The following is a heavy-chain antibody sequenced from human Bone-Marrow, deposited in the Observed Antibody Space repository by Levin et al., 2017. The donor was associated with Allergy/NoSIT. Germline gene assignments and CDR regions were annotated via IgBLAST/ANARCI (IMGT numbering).Heavy chain of an antibody. Sequence: SGPTLVKPTQTLTLTCTFSGFSLLPSGVGVGWIRQPPGKALEWLALVFWDDDKRYSPSLKSRLTITKDTSKNQMVPTMTDMNPVATATYYCSHITFYELGTGYYPIWGFTYWGQGALVTVSS. CDR3: SHITFYELGTGYYPIWGFTY. D-gene: IGHD3-9*01. J-gene: IGHJ4*02. V-gene: IGHV2-5*02. CDR2: VFWDDDK. CDR1: GFSLLPSGVG.